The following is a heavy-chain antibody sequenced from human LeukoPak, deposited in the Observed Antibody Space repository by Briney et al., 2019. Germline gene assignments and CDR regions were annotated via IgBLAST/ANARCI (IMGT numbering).Heavy chain of an antibody. CDR3: ARDSYLIDY. D-gene: IGHD3-10*01. CDR2: IYSGGST. CDR1: GFTFSDYY. V-gene: IGHV3-53*01. J-gene: IGHJ4*02. Sequence: RPGGSLRLSCAASGFTFSDYYMSWIRQAPGKGLEWVSVIYSGGSTYYADSVKGRFTISRDNSKNTLYLQMNSLRAEDTAVYYCARDSYLIDYWGQGTLVTVSS.